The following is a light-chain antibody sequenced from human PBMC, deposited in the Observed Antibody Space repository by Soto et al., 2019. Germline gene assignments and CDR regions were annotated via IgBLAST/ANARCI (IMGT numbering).Light chain of an antibody. J-gene: IGKJ1*01. Sequence: EIVLTQSPRTLSLSPGERATLSCRASHSVSSSYLAWYLQKPGQAPRLLIYGASSRATGIPDRFTGSGSGTDFTLTISRLEPEDFAVYYCQQYDGSPRTFGQGTKV. V-gene: IGKV3-20*01. CDR3: QQYDGSPRT. CDR2: GAS. CDR1: HSVSSSY.